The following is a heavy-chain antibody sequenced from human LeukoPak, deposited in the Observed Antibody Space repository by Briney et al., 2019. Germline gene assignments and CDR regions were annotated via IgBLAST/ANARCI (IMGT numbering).Heavy chain of an antibody. CDR1: GYTFTGYY. Sequence: ASVKVSCKASGYTFTGYYMHWVRQAPGQGLEWMGRINPNSGGTNYAQKFQGRVTMTRDTSISTAYMELSRLRSDDTAVYYCAIAELTWIQLWIEDDNWFDPWGQGTLVTVSS. CDR3: AIAELTWIQLWIEDDNWFDP. CDR2: INPNSGGT. D-gene: IGHD5-18*01. J-gene: IGHJ5*02. V-gene: IGHV1-2*06.